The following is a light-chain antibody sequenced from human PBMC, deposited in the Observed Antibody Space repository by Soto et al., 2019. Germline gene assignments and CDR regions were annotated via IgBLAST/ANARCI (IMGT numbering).Light chain of an antibody. J-gene: IGLJ1*01. CDR1: SSNVGGSNG. CDR3: SSYTSSSTYV. V-gene: IGLV2-18*02. Sequence: VRTKPPSASGSPGQSVAFSCPGTSSNVGGSNGVSWYQQPPGTAPKLMIYDVSNRPSGVPDRFSGSKSGNTASLTISGLQAEDEGDYYCSSYTSSSTYVFGTGTKVTVL. CDR2: DVS.